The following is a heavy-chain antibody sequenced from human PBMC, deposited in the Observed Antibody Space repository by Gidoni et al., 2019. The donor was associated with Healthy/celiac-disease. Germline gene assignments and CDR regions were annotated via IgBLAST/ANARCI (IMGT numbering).Heavy chain of an antibody. CDR1: GGTFSSYA. V-gene: IGHV1-69*01. D-gene: IGHD6-13*01. CDR3: ARGSNPRGWFDP. J-gene: IGHJ5*02. CDR2: IIPIFGTA. Sequence: QVQLVQSGAEAKKPGSSVKVSGKASGGTFSSYAISWVRQAPGQGLEWMGGIIPIFGTANYAQKFQGRVAITADESTSTAYMELSSLRSEDTAVHYCARGSNPRGWFDPWGQGTLVTVSS.